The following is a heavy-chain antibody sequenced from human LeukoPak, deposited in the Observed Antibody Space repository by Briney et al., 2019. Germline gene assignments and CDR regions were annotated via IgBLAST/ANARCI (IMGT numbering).Heavy chain of an antibody. CDR1: GYTFTGYY. Sequence: ASVKVSCKASGYTFTGYYMHWVRQAPGQGLEWMGWINPNSGGTNYAQKFQGRVTMTRDTSINTAYMELSRLRLDDTAVYYCARDRGIAAPHNWFDPWGQGTLVTVSS. CDR2: INPNSGGT. J-gene: IGHJ5*02. V-gene: IGHV1-2*02. D-gene: IGHD6-13*01. CDR3: ARDRGIAAPHNWFDP.